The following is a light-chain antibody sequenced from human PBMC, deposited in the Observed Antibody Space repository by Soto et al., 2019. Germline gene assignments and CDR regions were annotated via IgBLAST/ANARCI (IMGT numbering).Light chain of an antibody. J-gene: IGLJ2*01. CDR2: DDS. CDR1: NTGSKS. V-gene: IGLV3-21*02. Sequence: SYELTQPPSVSVAPGQTARISCGRNNTGSKSVHWYQQKPGQAPVLVLFDDSDRPSGIPERFSGSNSGNTATLTISRVEAGDEADYFCQVWDSNTDHVVFGGGTQLTVL. CDR3: QVWDSNTDHVV.